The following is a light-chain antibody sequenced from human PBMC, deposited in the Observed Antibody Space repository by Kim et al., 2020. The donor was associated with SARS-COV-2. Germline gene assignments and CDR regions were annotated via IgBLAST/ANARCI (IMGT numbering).Light chain of an antibody. CDR2: QDS. CDR1: KLGDKY. CDR3: QAWDSSTYV. J-gene: IGLJ1*01. V-gene: IGLV3-1*01. Sequence: SVSPGQTASITCSGDKLGDKYACWYQQKPCQSPVLVIYQDSKRPSGIPERFSGSNSGNTATLTISGTQAMDEADYYCQAWDSSTYVFGTGTKVTV.